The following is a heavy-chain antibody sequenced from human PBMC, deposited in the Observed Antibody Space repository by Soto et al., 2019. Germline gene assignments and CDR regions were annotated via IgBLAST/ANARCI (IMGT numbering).Heavy chain of an antibody. D-gene: IGHD6-19*01. CDR3: ARHEAPSGWYFDY. CDR1: GGSISSSRCH. V-gene: IGHV4-39*01. Sequence: PSETLSLTCTVSGGSISSSRCHWGWIRQPPGKGLEWIGSIYYSGSTYYNPSLKSRVTISVDTSKNQFSLKLSSVTAADTAVYYCARHEAPSGWYFDYWGQGTLVTVSS. J-gene: IGHJ4*02. CDR2: IYYSGST.